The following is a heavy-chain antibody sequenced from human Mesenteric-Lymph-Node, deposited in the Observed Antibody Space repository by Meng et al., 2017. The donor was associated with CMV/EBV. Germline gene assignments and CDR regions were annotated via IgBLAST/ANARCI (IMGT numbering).Heavy chain of an antibody. CDR2: TYYRSDSYH. Sequence: QIQIQQSAPGLVKSSQPLPTTCTTSGDSISSNNAAWNWIRQSPSRSLEWLGRTYYRSDSYHDYAVSVKSRISVNLDTYKHQLSMHMNFVTPEDTAVYYCAYFGDLPPLWWGQGTLVTVSS. CDR3: AYFGDLPPLW. J-gene: IGHJ4*02. V-gene: IGHV6-1*01. CDR1: GDSISSNNAA. D-gene: IGHD3-16*01.